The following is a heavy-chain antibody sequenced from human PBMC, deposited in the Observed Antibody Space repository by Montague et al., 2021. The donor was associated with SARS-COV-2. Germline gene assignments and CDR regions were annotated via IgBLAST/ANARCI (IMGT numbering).Heavy chain of an antibody. CDR3: ARLARGEYYDFWSGSHEYPHYYYGMDV. CDR1: GGSISSYY. V-gene: IGHV4-59*08. D-gene: IGHD3-3*01. Sequence: SETRSLTCTVSGGSISSYYWSWIRQPPGKGLEWIGYIYYSGSTXXXPSXXXRVTISVDTSKNQFTLKLSSVTAADTAVYYCARLARGEYYDFWSGSHEYPHYYYGMDVWGQGTTVPVSS. J-gene: IGHJ6*02. CDR2: IYYSGST.